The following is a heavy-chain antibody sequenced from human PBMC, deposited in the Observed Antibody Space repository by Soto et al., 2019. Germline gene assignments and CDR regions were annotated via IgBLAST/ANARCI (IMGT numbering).Heavy chain of an antibody. D-gene: IGHD3-10*01. CDR2: IIPILGIA. V-gene: IGHV1-69*04. Sequence: SVKVSCKASGGTFSSYTIIWVRQAPGQGLEWMGRIIPILGIANYAQKFQGRVTITADKSTSTAYMELSSLRSEDTAVYYCAREEYYYGSGAFFDYWGQGTLVTVS. CDR3: AREEYYYGSGAFFDY. CDR1: GGTFSSYT. J-gene: IGHJ4*02.